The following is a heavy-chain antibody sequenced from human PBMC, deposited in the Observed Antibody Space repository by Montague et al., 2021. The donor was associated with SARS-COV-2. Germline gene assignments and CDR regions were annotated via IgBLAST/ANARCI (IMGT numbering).Heavy chain of an antibody. V-gene: IGHV3-43*01. CDR1: GFTFDDYT. D-gene: IGHD3-10*01. CDR2: ISWDGGRT. CDR3: AKALTWGSESIIYDVDV. Sequence: SLRLSCAASGFTFDDYTMYWVRRAPGKGLEWVSLISWDGGRTSYADSVKGRFTISRDNSKNSLYLQMNSLRTEDTALYYCAKALTWGSESIIYDVDVWGQVSTVNVSS. J-gene: IGHJ6*02.